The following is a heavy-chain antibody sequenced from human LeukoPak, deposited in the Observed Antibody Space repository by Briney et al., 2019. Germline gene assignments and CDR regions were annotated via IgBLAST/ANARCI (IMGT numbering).Heavy chain of an antibody. V-gene: IGHV1-69*13. J-gene: IGHJ4*02. CDR1: GGTFSSYA. CDR2: IIPIFGTA. Sequence: ASVKVSCKASGGTFSSYAISWVRQAPGQGLEWMGGIIPIFGTANYAQKFQGRVTITADESTSTAYMELSSLRSEDTAVYYCASRGYYYDSSGDTLVWGQGTLVTVSS. D-gene: IGHD3-22*01. CDR3: ASRGYYYDSSGDTLV.